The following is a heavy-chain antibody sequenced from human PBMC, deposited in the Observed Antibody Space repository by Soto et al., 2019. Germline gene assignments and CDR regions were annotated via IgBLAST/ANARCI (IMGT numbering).Heavy chain of an antibody. CDR1: GYNFTGYG. CDR2: ISAYNGTT. V-gene: IGHV1-18*01. D-gene: IGHD6-19*01. CDR3: ARGSIAVAADFDP. Sequence: SVKVSCKASGYNFTGYGISWVRQAPGQGLEWMAWISAYNGTTNYAQKLQGRVTMTTHTSTSTAYMELRSLRSDDTAVYYCARGSIAVAADFDPWGQGTLVTVSS. J-gene: IGHJ5*02.